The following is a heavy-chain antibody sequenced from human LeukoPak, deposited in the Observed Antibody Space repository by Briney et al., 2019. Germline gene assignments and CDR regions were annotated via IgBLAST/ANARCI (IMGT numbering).Heavy chain of an antibody. Sequence: SETLSLNCSVSGGSISSYWWSWIRQPAGKGLEFIGRIYTTGRTNYNPSLKSRVTMSLDTSKNQFSLKVNSVTAADTAVYYCARGLAATADRALDYWGQGTPVTVSS. CDR3: ARGLAATADRALDY. CDR2: IYTTGRT. V-gene: IGHV4-4*07. D-gene: IGHD6-13*01. J-gene: IGHJ4*02. CDR1: GGSISSYW.